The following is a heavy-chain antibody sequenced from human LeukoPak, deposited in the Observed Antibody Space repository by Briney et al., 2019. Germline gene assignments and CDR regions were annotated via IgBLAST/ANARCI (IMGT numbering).Heavy chain of an antibody. CDR3: AKGGGSSGRSYYFDY. Sequence: GGSLRLSCAASGFPFSSYGMHWVRQAPGKGLEGVAAISNDGNNKFYADSVKGRFTISRDNPKNTMNLQMSSLRAEDTAVYYCAKGGGSSGRSYYFDYWGQGTLVTVSS. D-gene: IGHD6-19*01. CDR1: GFPFSSYG. CDR2: ISNDGNNK. J-gene: IGHJ4*02. V-gene: IGHV3-30*18.